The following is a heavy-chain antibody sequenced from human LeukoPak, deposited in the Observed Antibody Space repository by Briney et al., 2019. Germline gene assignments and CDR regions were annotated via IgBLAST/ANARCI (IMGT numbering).Heavy chain of an antibody. CDR2: IKQDGSEK. J-gene: IGHJ6*03. Sequence: GGSLRLSCAAPGFTFSSYWMSWVRQAPGKGLEWVANIKQDGSEKYYVDSVKGRFTISRDNAKNSLYLQMNSLRAEDTAVYYCARESIVVVPAAIRGYYYYYMDVWGKGTTVTVSS. CDR1: GFTFSSYW. D-gene: IGHD2-2*01. CDR3: ARESIVVVPAAIRGYYYYYMDV. V-gene: IGHV3-7*01.